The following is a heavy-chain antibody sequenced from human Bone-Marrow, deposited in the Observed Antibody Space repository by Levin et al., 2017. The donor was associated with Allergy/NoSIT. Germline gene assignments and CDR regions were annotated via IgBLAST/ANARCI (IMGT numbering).Heavy chain of an antibody. CDR3: ARGGRYCSSTSCPNVDY. D-gene: IGHD2-2*01. J-gene: IGHJ4*02. V-gene: IGHV3-7*01. CDR2: IKQDGSEK. Sequence: PGESLKISCAASGFTFSSYWMSWVRQAPGKGLEWVANIKQDGSEKYYVDSVKGRFTISRDNAKNSLYLQMNSLRAEDTAVYYCARGGRYCSSTSCPNVDYWGQGTLVTVSS. CDR1: GFTFSSYW.